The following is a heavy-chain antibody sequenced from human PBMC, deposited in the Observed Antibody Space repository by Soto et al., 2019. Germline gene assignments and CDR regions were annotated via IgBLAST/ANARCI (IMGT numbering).Heavy chain of an antibody. Sequence: SETLSLTCAVYGGSFSGYYWSWIRQPPGKGLEWIGKINHSGSTNYNPSLKSRVTISVDTSKNQFSLTLTSVTSTDTAVYFCPRRPQGLPIDYWGPGTLVTFSS. D-gene: IGHD6-19*01. V-gene: IGHV4-34*01. CDR1: GGSFSGYY. J-gene: IGHJ4*02. CDR2: INHSGST. CDR3: PRRPQGLPIDY.